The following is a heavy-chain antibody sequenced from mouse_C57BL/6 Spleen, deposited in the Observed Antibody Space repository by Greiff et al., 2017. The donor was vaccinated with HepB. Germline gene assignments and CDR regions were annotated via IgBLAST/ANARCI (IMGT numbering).Heavy chain of an antibody. CDR3: ARGGYGSSHWYFDV. J-gene: IGHJ1*03. D-gene: IGHD1-1*01. Sequence: QVQLKQPGAELVRPGSSVKLSCKASGYTFTSYWMHWVKQRPIQGLEWIGNIDPSDSETHYNQKFKDKATLTVDKSSSTAYMQLSSLTSEDSAVYYCARGGYGSSHWYFDVWGTGTTVTVSS. V-gene: IGHV1-52*01. CDR2: IDPSDSET. CDR1: GYTFTSYW.